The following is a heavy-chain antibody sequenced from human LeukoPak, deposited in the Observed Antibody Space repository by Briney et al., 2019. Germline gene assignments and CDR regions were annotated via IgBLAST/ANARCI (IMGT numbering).Heavy chain of an antibody. D-gene: IGHD5-18*01. CDR1: GGSISSYY. CDR3: ATHSYGYGGLHDAFDI. CDR2: IYYSGST. Sequence: SETLSFTCTVSGGSISSYYWSWIRQPPGKGLEWIGYIYYSGSTNYNPSLKSRVTISVDTSKNQFSLKLSSVTAADTAVYYCATHSYGYGGLHDAFDIWGQGTMVTVSS. J-gene: IGHJ3*02. V-gene: IGHV4-59*01.